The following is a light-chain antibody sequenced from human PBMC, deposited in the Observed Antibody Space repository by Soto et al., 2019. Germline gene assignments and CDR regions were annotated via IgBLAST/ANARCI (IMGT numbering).Light chain of an antibody. J-gene: IGKJ1*01. Sequence: ETALTQYPGTLSLSPGERATLSCRASQSVSSSYLAWYQQKHGQAPRLLIYGASSRATGIPDRFSGSGSGTDFTLTISRLEPEDFAVYYCQQKGSSPPWTFGQGTMLDIK. CDR3: QQKGSSPPWT. CDR1: QSVSSSY. CDR2: GAS. V-gene: IGKV3-20*01.